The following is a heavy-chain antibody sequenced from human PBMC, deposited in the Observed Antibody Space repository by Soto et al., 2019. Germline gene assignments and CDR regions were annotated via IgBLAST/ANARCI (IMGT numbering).Heavy chain of an antibody. CDR2: MDYSGNT. CDR3: ARDQPGSPVYDRAFDI. J-gene: IGHJ3*02. V-gene: IGHV4-59*01. D-gene: IGHD1-26*01. CDR1: SGSISGFY. Sequence: SETLSLTCTVSSGSISGFYWTWIRQPPGKGLEWIGYMDYSGNTRYNPSLESRVTMSVDTSKNQFSLKLRSVTAADTAVYFCARDQPGSPVYDRAFDIWGQGTMVTVSS.